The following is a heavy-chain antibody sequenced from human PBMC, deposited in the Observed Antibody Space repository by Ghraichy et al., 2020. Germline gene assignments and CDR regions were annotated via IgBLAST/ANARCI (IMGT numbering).Heavy chain of an antibody. Sequence: GESLNISCAVSGFTFSRYWMSWVRQVPGNGLEWVASIKEDGSDKSYVDSLRGRFTISRDNAKNSLYLQMSSLRAEDTAVYYCARRLVVPGASGWGYGMDVWGQGTTVTVSS. CDR1: GFTFSRYW. D-gene: IGHD2-2*01. CDR2: IKEDGSDK. J-gene: IGHJ6*02. V-gene: IGHV3-7*01. CDR3: ARRLVVPGASGWGYGMDV.